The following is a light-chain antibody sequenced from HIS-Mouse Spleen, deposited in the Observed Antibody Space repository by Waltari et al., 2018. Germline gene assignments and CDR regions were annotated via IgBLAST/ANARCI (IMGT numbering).Light chain of an antibody. CDR3: QQYNNWWT. J-gene: IGKJ1*01. V-gene: IGKV3-15*01. Sequence: EIVMTQSPATLSVSPGERATLSCRASQSVSSNLVWYQQKPGQAPRLPARFSGSGSGTEFTLTISSLQSEDFAVYYCQQYNNWWTFGQGTKVEIK. CDR1: QSVSSN.